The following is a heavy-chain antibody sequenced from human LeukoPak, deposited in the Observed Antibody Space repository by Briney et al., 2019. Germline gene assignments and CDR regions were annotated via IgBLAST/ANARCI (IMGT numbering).Heavy chain of an antibody. J-gene: IGHJ4*02. CDR3: ARDSSGWELPLFDY. CDR2: IIPIFGTA. CDR1: GGTFSSYA. Sequence: GASVKVSCKASGGTFSSYAISWVRQAPGQGLEWMGEIIPIFGTANYAQKFQGRVTITADESTSTAYMELSSLRSEDTAVYYCARDSSGWELPLFDYWGQGTLVTVSS. D-gene: IGHD2-15*01. V-gene: IGHV1-69*13.